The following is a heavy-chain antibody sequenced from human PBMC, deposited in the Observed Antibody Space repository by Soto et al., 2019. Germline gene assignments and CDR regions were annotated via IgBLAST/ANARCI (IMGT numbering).Heavy chain of an antibody. V-gene: IGHV1-69*13. J-gene: IGHJ4*02. D-gene: IGHD6-6*01. CDR1: GGTFSSYA. Sequence: SVKVSCKASGGTFSSYAISWVRQAPGQGFEWMGGIIPIFGTANYAQKFQGRVTITADESTSTAYMELSSLRSEDTAVYYCARSSGAARTQFDYWGQGTLVTVSS. CDR3: ARSSGAARTQFDY. CDR2: IIPIFGTA.